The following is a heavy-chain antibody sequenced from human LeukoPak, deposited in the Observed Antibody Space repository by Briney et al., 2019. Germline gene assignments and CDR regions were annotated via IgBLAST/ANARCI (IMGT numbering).Heavy chain of an antibody. V-gene: IGHV1-2*02. CDR1: GYTFTGYY. Sequence: GASVKVSCKASGYTFTGYYMHWVRQAPGQGLEWMGWINPNSGGTNYAQKFQGRVTMTRDTSISTAFLELSSLRSDDTAVYYCARDLAVLGYFHFDYWGQGTLVTVSS. CDR2: INPNSGGT. J-gene: IGHJ4*02. CDR3: ARDLAVLGYFHFDY. D-gene: IGHD3-22*01.